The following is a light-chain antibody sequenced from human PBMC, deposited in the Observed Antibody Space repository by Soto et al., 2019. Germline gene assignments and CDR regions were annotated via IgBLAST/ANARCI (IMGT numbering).Light chain of an antibody. CDR1: SSNIGNNY. CDR3: QSYDSTLSARYV. CDR2: DNN. J-gene: IGLJ1*01. Sequence: QSVLTQPPSVSAAPGQRVTISCSGSSSNIGNNYVSWYQQLPGTAPKLLIYDNNKRPSGIPDRFSGSTSGTSATLAIAGLQTGDEADYYCQSYDSTLSARYVFGTGTKVTVL. V-gene: IGLV1-51*01.